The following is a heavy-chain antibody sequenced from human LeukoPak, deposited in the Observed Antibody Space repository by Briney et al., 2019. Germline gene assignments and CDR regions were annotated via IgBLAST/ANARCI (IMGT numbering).Heavy chain of an antibody. J-gene: IGHJ3*02. CDR2: IYYSGST. D-gene: IGHD5-18*01. Sequence: PSETLSLTCTVSGGSISSYYWSWIRQPPGKGLEWIGYIYYSGSTNYNPPLKSRVTISVDTSKNQFSLKLSSVTAADTAVYYCARDHEDTAMVTPHAFDIWGQGTMVTVSS. CDR3: ARDHEDTAMVTPHAFDI. CDR1: GGSISSYY. V-gene: IGHV4-59*01.